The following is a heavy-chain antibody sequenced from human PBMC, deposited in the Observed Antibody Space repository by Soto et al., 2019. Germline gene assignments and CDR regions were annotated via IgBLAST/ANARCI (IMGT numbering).Heavy chain of an antibody. Sequence: PSQTLSLTCAISGDSVSSNSASWNLIRQSPSRGLEWLGRTYYRSKWYNDYAVSVKSRITINPDTSKNQFSLQLNSVTPEDTAVYYCAGLSIVGATWSFDYWGQGTLVTVSS. CDR3: AGLSIVGATWSFDY. V-gene: IGHV6-1*01. D-gene: IGHD1-26*01. CDR2: TYYRSKWYN. CDR1: GDSVSSNSAS. J-gene: IGHJ4*02.